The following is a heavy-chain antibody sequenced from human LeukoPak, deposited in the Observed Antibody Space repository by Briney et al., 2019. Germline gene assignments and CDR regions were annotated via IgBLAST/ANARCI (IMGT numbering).Heavy chain of an antibody. CDR2: ISSSSSYI. J-gene: IGHJ5*02. Sequence: GGSLRLSCAASGFTFSSYSMNWVRQAPGKGLEWVSSISSSSSYIYYADSVKGRFTISRDNAKNSLYLQMNSLRAEDTAVYYCAAWYSSSSGHNWFDPWGQGTLVAVSS. CDR3: AAWYSSSSGHNWFDP. V-gene: IGHV3-21*01. CDR1: GFTFSSYS. D-gene: IGHD6-6*01.